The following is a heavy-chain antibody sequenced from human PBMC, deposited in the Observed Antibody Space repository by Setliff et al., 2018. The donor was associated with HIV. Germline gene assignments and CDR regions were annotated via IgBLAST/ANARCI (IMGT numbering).Heavy chain of an antibody. CDR3: ARRARESTALHSDWNDVLFFDY. CDR2: ISAYNGNT. D-gene: IGHD1-1*01. V-gene: IGHV1-18*01. CDR1: GYTFTSYG. J-gene: IGHJ4*02. Sequence: ASVKVSCKASGYTFTSYGISLVRQAPGQGLEWMGWISAYNGNTNYAQKLQGRVTMTTDTSTSTSYMELSSLRSDDTAVYYCARRARESTALHSDWNDVLFFDYWGQGTLVTVSS.